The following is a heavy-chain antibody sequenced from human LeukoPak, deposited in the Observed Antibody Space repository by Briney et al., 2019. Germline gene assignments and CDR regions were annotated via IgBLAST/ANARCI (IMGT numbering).Heavy chain of an antibody. J-gene: IGHJ4*02. CDR2: IGGSGDRA. CDR3: AKRGGYYLDY. CDR1: GFNFSDFD. Sequence: GGSLRLSCAASGFNFSDFDMNWVRQAPGKGLEWVSVIGGSGDRAYYADSVKGRFTISRDNTKNTLYLQMNSLRADDTAVYYCAKRGGYYLDYWGQGTLVTVSS. V-gene: IGHV3-23*01. D-gene: IGHD3-16*01.